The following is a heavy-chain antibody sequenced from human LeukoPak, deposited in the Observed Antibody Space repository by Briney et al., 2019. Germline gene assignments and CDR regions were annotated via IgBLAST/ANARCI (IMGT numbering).Heavy chain of an antibody. Sequence: GGSLRLSCAASGFTFSDYYMNRMRQAPGQGLEWVSYISSSGNSMHHADSVKGRFTISRDNAKNSLYLQMNSLRAEDTAVYYCARDNWYSFDYWGQGALVTVSS. CDR1: GFTFSDYY. CDR3: ARDNWYSFDY. J-gene: IGHJ4*02. D-gene: IGHD1-20*01. CDR2: ISSSGNSM. V-gene: IGHV3-11*01.